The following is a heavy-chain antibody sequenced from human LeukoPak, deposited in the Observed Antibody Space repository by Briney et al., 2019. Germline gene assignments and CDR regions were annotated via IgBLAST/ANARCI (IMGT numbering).Heavy chain of an antibody. CDR1: GFNFDDYG. D-gene: IGHD1-1*01. V-gene: IGHV3-9*01. CDR3: AKHMRATNTYYFYGLDV. J-gene: IGHJ6*02. CDR2: ISWNSDST. Sequence: GGSLRLSCAASGFNFDDYGMHWVRQPPGKGLEWASSISWNSDSTVYGDSVKGRFLISRDNAKNSLYLQMSSLRPEDTALYYCAKHMRATNTYYFYGLDVWGQGTPVTVSS.